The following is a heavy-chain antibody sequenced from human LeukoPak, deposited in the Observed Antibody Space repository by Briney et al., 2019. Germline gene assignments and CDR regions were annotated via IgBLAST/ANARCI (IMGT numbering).Heavy chain of an antibody. CDR1: GGSLRSSSFY. CDR3: ARLGDSSGYYYDY. CDR2: IYYSGST. V-gene: IGHV4-39*01. Sequence: SETLSLSCTVSGGSLRSSSFYWGWVRQPPGEGGGWIGSIYYSGSTYNNPSIKSRVTISVDTSKNQFSLKLSSVTAADTAVYYCARLGDSSGYYYDYWGQGTLVTVSS. D-gene: IGHD3-22*01. J-gene: IGHJ4*02.